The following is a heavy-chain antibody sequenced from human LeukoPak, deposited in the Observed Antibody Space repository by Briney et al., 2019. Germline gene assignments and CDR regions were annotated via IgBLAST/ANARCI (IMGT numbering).Heavy chain of an antibody. D-gene: IGHD2-2*01. CDR2: ISGSSSNT. Sequence: GGSLRLSCAASGFTFSSYWMHWVRQAPGKWLEWVSYISGSSSNTKYADSVKGRFTISRDNAKNSLYLQMNSLRAEDTAVYYCARDSAHIVVVPVVIPPGLDNWFDPWGQGTLVTVSS. CDR3: ARDSAHIVVVPVVIPPGLDNWFDP. CDR1: GFTFSSYW. J-gene: IGHJ5*02. V-gene: IGHV3-48*04.